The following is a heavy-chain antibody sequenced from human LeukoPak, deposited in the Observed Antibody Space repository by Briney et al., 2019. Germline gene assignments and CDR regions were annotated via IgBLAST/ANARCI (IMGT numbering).Heavy chain of an antibody. CDR2: IRHDGSNE. CDR3: AKDLRGYSYGGYYFDY. Sequence: PGGSLRLSCAASGFTFSSYGVHWVRQAPGKGLEWVAFIRHDGSNEYYADSVKGRFTISRDNSKNTLYLQMNSLRTEDTAVYYCAKDLRGYSYGGYYFDYWGQGTLVTVSS. CDR1: GFTFSSYG. J-gene: IGHJ4*02. V-gene: IGHV3-30*02. D-gene: IGHD5-18*01.